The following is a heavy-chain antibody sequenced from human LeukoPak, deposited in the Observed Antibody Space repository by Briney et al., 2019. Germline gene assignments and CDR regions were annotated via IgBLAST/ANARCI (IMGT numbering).Heavy chain of an antibody. CDR1: GFTFSNYY. J-gene: IGHJ4*02. V-gene: IGHV3-11*01. Sequence: GGSLRLSCAASGFTFSNYYMSWVRQVPGKGLEWVSRINNDGSPTCYADSVKGRFTISRDNAKHSLYLQMNSLRAEDTAVYYCARGVSQWLTPVDYWGPGDLVTVSS. CDR2: INNDGSPT. CDR3: ARGVSQWLTPVDY. D-gene: IGHD6-19*01.